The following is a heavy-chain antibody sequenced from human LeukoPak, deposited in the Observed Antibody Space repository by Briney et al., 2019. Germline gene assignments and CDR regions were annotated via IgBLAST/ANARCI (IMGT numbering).Heavy chain of an antibody. Sequence: QSGGSLRLSCAASGITFSSYTMSWVRQAPGKGLEWVSAISGSGANTYYADSVKGRFTISRDNSKNTLYLQMNSLRAEGTAVYYCARGVYSSSDPHFDYWGQGTLVTVSS. CDR1: GITFSSYT. J-gene: IGHJ4*02. V-gene: IGHV3-23*01. CDR2: ISGSGANT. D-gene: IGHD6-6*01. CDR3: ARGVYSSSDPHFDY.